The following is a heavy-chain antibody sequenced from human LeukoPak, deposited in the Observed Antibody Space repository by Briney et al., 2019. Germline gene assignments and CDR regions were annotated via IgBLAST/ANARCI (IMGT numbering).Heavy chain of an antibody. CDR1: GFTFSDYY. CDR3: ARDYYDSSGYYYFDY. V-gene: IGHV3-11*04. CDR2: ISRSGSTI. Sequence: GGSLRLSCAASGFTFSDYYMSWIRQAPGKGLEWVSYISRSGSTIYYADSVKGRFTISRDNAKNSLYLQMNSLRAEDTAVYSCARDYYDSSGYYYFDYWGQGTLVTVSS. D-gene: IGHD3-22*01. J-gene: IGHJ4*02.